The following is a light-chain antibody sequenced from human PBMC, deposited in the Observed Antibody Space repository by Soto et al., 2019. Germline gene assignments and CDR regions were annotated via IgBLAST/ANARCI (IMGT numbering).Light chain of an antibody. V-gene: IGKV3-15*01. CDR2: GAS. J-gene: IGKJ4*01. CDR1: QSVSNN. Sequence: EIVMTQSPATLSVSPGERATLSCRASQSVSNNLAWYQQKPGQAPRLLIYGASTMATGIPARFSGSGSGTEFNLTISSLQSEDFAVYYCQQYNTWSPLTFGGGTKVETK. CDR3: QQYNTWSPLT.